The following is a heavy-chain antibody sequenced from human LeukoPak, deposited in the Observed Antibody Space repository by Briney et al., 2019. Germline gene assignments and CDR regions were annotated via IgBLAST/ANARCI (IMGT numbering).Heavy chain of an antibody. CDR2: IYYSGST. J-gene: IGHJ4*02. D-gene: IGHD6-19*01. CDR3: ARQLTVAGTPIDY. Sequence: PSETLSLTCAVYGGSFSGYYWSWIRQPPGKGLEWIGYIYYSGSTNYNPSLKSRVTISVDTSKNQFSLKLSSVTAADTAVYYCARQLTVAGTPIDYWGQGTLVTVSS. CDR1: GGSFSGYY. V-gene: IGHV4-59*08.